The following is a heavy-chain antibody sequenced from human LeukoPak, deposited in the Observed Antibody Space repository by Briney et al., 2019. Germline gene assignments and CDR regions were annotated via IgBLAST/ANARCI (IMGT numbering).Heavy chain of an antibody. CDR2: IYYSGST. Sequence: PSQTLSLTCTVSGGSISSGDYYWSWIRQPPGKGLEWIGYIYYSGSTYYDPSLKSRVTISVDTSKNQFSLKLSSVTAADTAVYYCARDNSRDAFDIWGQGTMVTVSS. V-gene: IGHV4-30-4*08. CDR3: ARDNSRDAFDI. CDR1: GGSISSGDYY. J-gene: IGHJ3*02.